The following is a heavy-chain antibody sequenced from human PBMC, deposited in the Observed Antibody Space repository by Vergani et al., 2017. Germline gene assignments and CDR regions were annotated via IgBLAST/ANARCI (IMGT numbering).Heavy chain of an antibody. CDR3: ARDRCRRYCSGSSCYSDYGMDV. J-gene: IGHJ6*02. CDR1: GCSISSYY. V-gene: IGHV4-59*01. D-gene: IGHD2-15*01. CDR2: IYYSGST. Sequence: QVQLQESGPGLVKPSATLSLTCTVSGCSISSYYWSWIRQPPGKGLEWIGYIYYSGSTNYNPSLKSRVTISVDTSKNQFSLKLSAVTATDTAVYYFARDRCRRYCSGSSCYSDYGMDVWGQGTTVTVSS.